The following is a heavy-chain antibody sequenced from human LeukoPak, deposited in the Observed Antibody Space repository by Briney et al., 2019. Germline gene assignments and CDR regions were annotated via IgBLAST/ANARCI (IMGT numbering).Heavy chain of an antibody. Sequence: GGSLRLSCAASGFTFSSYSMNWVRQAPGKGLEWVSSISSSSSYIYYADSVKGRFTISRDNAKNSLYLQMNSLRAEDTAVYYCARVDMTAPRPKDYWGQGTLVTVSS. CDR1: GFTFSSYS. V-gene: IGHV3-21*01. CDR3: ARVDMTAPRPKDY. J-gene: IGHJ4*02. CDR2: ISSSSSYI. D-gene: IGHD2-21*02.